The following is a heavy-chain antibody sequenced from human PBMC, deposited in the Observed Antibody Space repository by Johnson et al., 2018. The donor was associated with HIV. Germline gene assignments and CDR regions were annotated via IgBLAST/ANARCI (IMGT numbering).Heavy chain of an antibody. CDR3: ASALCTWGAFDI. J-gene: IGHJ3*02. D-gene: IGHD2-8*01. CDR2: ISYDGSNK. CDR1: GFTFSSYA. Sequence: VQLVESGGGVVQPGRSLRLSCAASGFTFSSYAMHWVRQAPGKGLEWVAVISYDGSNKDYADTVKGRFTISRDNSKNTLYLQMNRLRAEDTAVYYCASALCTWGAFDIWGQGTMVTVSS. V-gene: IGHV3-30*04.